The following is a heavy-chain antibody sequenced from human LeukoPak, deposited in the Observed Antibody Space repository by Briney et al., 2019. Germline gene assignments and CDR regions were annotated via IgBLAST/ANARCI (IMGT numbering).Heavy chain of an antibody. J-gene: IGHJ6*02. CDR2: IYSGGST. Sequence: GGSLRPSCAASGFTVSSNYMSWVRQAPGKGLEWVSVIYSGGSTYYADSVKGRFTISRDNSKNTLYLQMNSLRAEDTAVYYCARDTVNGLGYYYYYGMDVWGQGTTVTVSS. V-gene: IGHV3-66*01. CDR1: GFTVSSNY. CDR3: ARDTVNGLGYYYYYGMDV. D-gene: IGHD2-8*01.